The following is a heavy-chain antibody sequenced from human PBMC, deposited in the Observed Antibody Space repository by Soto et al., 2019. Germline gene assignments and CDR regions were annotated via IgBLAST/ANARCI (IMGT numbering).Heavy chain of an antibody. CDR1: GYTFTSYG. CDR2: ISAYNGNT. D-gene: IGHD3-10*01. CDR3: ARDGLWFPPGLYKEPKFDY. V-gene: IGHV1-18*01. J-gene: IGHJ4*02. Sequence: QVQLVQSGAEVKKPGASVKVSCKASGYTFTSYGISWVRQAPGQGLEWMGWISAYNGNTNYAQKLQGRVTVTTDTSTSTAYMELRSLRSDDTAVYYCARDGLWFPPGLYKEPKFDYWGQGTLVTVSS.